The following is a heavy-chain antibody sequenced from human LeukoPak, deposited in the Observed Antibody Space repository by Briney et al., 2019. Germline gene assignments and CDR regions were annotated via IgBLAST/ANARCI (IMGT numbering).Heavy chain of an antibody. CDR3: TRRLESGIWDSDY. V-gene: IGHV3-73*01. Sequence: PGGSLRLSCAASGFTFSGSAMHWVRQASGKGLEWVGRIRNKDNSYATAYAASVKGRFTISRDDSGNMAYLQMNSLKTEDTAVYYCTRRLESGIWDSDYWGQGARVTVSS. J-gene: IGHJ4*02. D-gene: IGHD6-19*01. CDR1: GFTFSGSA. CDR2: IRNKDNSYAT.